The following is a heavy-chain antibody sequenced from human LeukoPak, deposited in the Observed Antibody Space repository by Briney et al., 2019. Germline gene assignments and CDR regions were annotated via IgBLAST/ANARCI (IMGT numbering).Heavy chain of an antibody. J-gene: IGHJ4*02. CDR3: VQGTRRGAITMVRGVIGKSYYFDS. CDR1: GFTFSNYG. Sequence: GGSLRLSCAPSGFTFSNYGMHWVRQAPGKGLEWGAFIPYDGTNKYHADSVKGRFTISRDNSKNTLYLQMNSLRAEDTAVYYCVQGTRRGAITMVRGVIGKSYYFDSWGQGTLVTVSS. CDR2: IPYDGTNK. V-gene: IGHV3-30*02. D-gene: IGHD3-10*01.